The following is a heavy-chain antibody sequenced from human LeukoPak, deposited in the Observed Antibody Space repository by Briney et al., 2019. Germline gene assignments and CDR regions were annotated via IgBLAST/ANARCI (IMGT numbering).Heavy chain of an antibody. CDR3: ARDSPKLGALDI. D-gene: IGHD1-7*01. V-gene: IGHV1-2*02. CDR2: INPNSGGT. J-gene: IGHJ3*02. CDR1: GYTFTGYY. Sequence: ASVKVSCKASGYTFTGYYMHWVRQAPGQGLEWMGWINPNSGGTNYAQKFQGRVTMTRDTSISTAYMELSRLRSDDTAVYYCARDSPKLGALDIWGQGTMVTVSS.